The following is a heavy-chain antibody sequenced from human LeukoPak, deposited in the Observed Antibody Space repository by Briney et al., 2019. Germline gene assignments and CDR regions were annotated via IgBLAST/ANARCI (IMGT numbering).Heavy chain of an antibody. D-gene: IGHD3-22*01. J-gene: IGHJ3*01. CDR1: GFTFSSYA. CDR3: ASPGPTNPYYYDTSGSYWGVFDL. V-gene: IGHV3-23*01. CDR2: ISGSGGRT. Sequence: GGSLRLSCAASGFTFSSYAMSWVRQAPGKGLEWVSGISGSGGRTYYADSVKGRFTISRDISKNTLYLQMNSLRAEDTAVYYCASPGPTNPYYYDTSGSYWGVFDLWGQGTMVTVSS.